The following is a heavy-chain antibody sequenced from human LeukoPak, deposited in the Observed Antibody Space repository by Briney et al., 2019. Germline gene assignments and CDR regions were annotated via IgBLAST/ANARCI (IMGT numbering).Heavy chain of an antibody. CDR2: ISGSGGST. D-gene: IGHD6-19*01. Sequence: GGSLRLSCAASGFTFSSYAMSWVRQAPGKGLEWVSAISGSGGSTYYADSVKGRFTISGDNSKNTLYLQMNSLRAEDTAVYYCANLYSSGYADYWGQGTLVTVSS. J-gene: IGHJ4*02. CDR3: ANLYSSGYADY. CDR1: GFTFSSYA. V-gene: IGHV3-23*01.